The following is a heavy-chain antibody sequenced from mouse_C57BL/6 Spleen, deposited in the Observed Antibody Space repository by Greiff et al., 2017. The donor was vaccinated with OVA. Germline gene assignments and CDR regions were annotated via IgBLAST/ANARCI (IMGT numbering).Heavy chain of an antibody. J-gene: IGHJ1*03. V-gene: IGHV1-7*01. Sequence: VQRVESGAELAKPGASVKLSCKASGYTFTSYWMHWVKQRPGQGLEWIGYINPSSGYTKYNQKFKDKATLTADKSSSTAYMQLSSLTYEDSAVYYCARGTTVVVTNWYFDVWGTGTTVTVSS. CDR1: GYTFTSYW. D-gene: IGHD1-1*01. CDR2: INPSSGYT. CDR3: ARGTTVVVTNWYFDV.